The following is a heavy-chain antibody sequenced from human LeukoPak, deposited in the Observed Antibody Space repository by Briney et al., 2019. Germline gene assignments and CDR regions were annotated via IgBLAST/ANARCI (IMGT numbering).Heavy chain of an antibody. J-gene: IGHJ4*02. V-gene: IGHV1-18*01. CDR1: GYTFSSYS. D-gene: IGHD6-6*01. Sequence: ASVKVSCKASGYTFSSYSINWVRQAPGQGLEWMGWISKYNGNTNYAQKLQGRATMTTDTSTSTAYMELRSLRSDDTAVYYCAKDRWRDGSSSFDNWGQGTLVTVSS. CDR3: AKDRWRDGSSSFDN. CDR2: ISKYNGNT.